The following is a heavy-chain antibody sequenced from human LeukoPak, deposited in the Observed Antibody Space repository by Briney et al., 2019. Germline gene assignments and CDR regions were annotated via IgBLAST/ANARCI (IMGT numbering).Heavy chain of an antibody. V-gene: IGHV3-23*01. CDR3: ASIRMGAAAGYDPYYFDY. Sequence: GGALRLSCAASGFTFSSYDMTWVRQAPGRGLEWVSSIRPSGDNTYYGDSVKGRFTISRDNSKNSLYLQMNSLRAEDTAVYYCASIRMGAAAGYDPYYFDYWGQGTLVTVSS. CDR2: IRPSGDNT. D-gene: IGHD6-13*01. J-gene: IGHJ4*02. CDR1: GFTFSSYD.